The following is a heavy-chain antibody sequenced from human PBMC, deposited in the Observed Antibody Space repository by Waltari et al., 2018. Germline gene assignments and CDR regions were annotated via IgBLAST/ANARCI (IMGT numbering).Heavy chain of an antibody. D-gene: IGHD1-26*01. Sequence: EVQLVESGGGLVQPGGSLRLTCAASGFIFSSYWMHWVRQAPGKGLVWVSRINNDGSSTSSADSVKGRFTIPRDTAKNTLYLQMNSRRAEDTALYYCARELRGGTLRGGYYYGMDVWGQGTTVTVSS. CDR1: GFIFSSYW. J-gene: IGHJ6*02. V-gene: IGHV3-74*01. CDR3: ARELRGGTLRGGYYYGMDV. CDR2: INNDGSST.